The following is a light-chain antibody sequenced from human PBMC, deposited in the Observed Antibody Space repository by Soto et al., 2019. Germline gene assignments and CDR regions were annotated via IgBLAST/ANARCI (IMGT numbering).Light chain of an antibody. V-gene: IGLV1-40*01. J-gene: IGLJ1*01. CDR3: SAYTTSIALYV. CDR2: GNR. CDR1: NSNLGAGYD. Sequence: QSVLTQPPSVSGAPGQRVTISCTGNNSNLGAGYDVHWYQQLPGAAPKLVVFGNRNRPSGVPERFSGSKSGTSASLAITGLQAEDEADYYCSAYTTSIALYVFGAGTKLTVL.